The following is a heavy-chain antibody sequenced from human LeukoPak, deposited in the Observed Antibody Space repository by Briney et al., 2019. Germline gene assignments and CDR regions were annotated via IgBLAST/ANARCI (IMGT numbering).Heavy chain of an antibody. CDR2: ISGSGGST. CDR3: ARTYSGSCYDY. D-gene: IGHD1-26*01. CDR1: GSTFSSYA. V-gene: IGHV3-23*01. J-gene: IGHJ4*02. Sequence: GGSLRLSCAASGSTFSSYAMSWVRQAPGKGLEWVSAISGSGGSTYYADSVKGRFTISRDNSKNTLYLKMNSLRAEDTAVYYCARTYSGSCYDYWGQGTVVTVSS.